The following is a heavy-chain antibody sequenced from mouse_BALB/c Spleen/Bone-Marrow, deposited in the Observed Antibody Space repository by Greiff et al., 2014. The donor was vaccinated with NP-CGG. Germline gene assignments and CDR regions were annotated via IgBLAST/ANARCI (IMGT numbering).Heavy chain of an antibody. CDR1: GYSITSGYS. CDR2: IHYSGST. J-gene: IGHJ3*01. CDR3: ARFNYGPWFAY. Sequence: DVKLQESGPDLVKPSQSLSFTCTVTGYSITSGYSWHWIRQFPGNKLEWMGYIHYSGSTNYNPSLKSRISITRDTSKNQFFLQLNSVTTEDTATYYCARFNYGPWFAYWGQGTLVTVSA. D-gene: IGHD1-2*01. V-gene: IGHV3-1*02.